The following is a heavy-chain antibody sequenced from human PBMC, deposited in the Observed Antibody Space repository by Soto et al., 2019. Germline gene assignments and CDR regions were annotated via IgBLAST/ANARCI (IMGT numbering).Heavy chain of an antibody. Sequence: PGGSLRLSCAASGFIFRNYWMSWVRQAPGKGLEWVAHIKDDGSDIHYVDSVKDRFTISRDNAKSSLILQMNSLRTEDTAVYYCATTLTTSAEYFQHWGQGTPVTVSS. CDR3: ATTLTTSAEYFQH. CDR1: GFIFRNYW. CDR2: IKDDGSDI. D-gene: IGHD3-16*01. J-gene: IGHJ1*01. V-gene: IGHV3-7*01.